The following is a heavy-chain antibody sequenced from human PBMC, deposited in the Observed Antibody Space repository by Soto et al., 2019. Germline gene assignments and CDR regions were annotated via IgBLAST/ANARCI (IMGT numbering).Heavy chain of an antibody. CDR2: IYASGST. D-gene: IGHD1-26*01. Sequence: KPSETLSLTCTVSGASITSYHWSWIRQPAGKGLEWIGRIYASGSTNYSPSLKSRVTLSIDTSKNQFSLKLSSVTAADTAVYYCARQRPTDGRWEFANYYGMDVWGQGTPVTVSS. CDR3: ARQRPTDGRWEFANYYGMDV. V-gene: IGHV4-4*07. CDR1: GASITSYH. J-gene: IGHJ6*02.